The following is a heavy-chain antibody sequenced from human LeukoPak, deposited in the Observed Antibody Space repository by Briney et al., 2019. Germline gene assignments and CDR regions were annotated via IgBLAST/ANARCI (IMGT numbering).Heavy chain of an antibody. J-gene: IGHJ2*01. CDR2: ISYDGSNK. CDR3: ARPEGYCSGGSCSDWYFDL. Sequence: QPGRSLRLSCAASGFTFSSYAMHWVRQAPGKGLEWVAVISYDGSNKYYADSVKGRFTISRDNSKNTLYLQMNSLRAEDTAVYYCARPEGYCSGGSCSDWYFDLWGRGTLVTVSS. D-gene: IGHD2-15*01. CDR1: GFTFSSYA. V-gene: IGHV3-30-3*01.